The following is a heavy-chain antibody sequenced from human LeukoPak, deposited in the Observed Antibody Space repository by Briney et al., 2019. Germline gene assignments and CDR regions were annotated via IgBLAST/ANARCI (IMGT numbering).Heavy chain of an antibody. CDR2: ISGSGGST. J-gene: IGHJ4*02. CDR1: GFTFSSYA. CDR3: AKDGYCSSTSCYNDY. Sequence: GGSLRLSCAASGFTFSSYAMSWVRQAPGKGLEWVSAISGSGGSTYYADSVKVRFTISRDNSKNTLYLQMNSLRAEDTAVYYCAKDGYCSSTSCYNDYWGQGTLVTVSS. V-gene: IGHV3-23*01. D-gene: IGHD2-2*03.